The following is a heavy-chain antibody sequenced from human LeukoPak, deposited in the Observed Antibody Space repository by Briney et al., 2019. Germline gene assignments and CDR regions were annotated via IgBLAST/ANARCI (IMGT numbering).Heavy chain of an antibody. D-gene: IGHD5-18*01. J-gene: IGHJ6*02. CDR2: IYYSGST. CDR1: GGSFSGYY. V-gene: IGHV4-30-4*01. Sequence: SETLSLTCAVYGGSFSGYYWSWIRQPPGKGLEWIGYIYYSGSTYYNPSLKSRVTISVDTSKNQFSLKLSSVTAADTAVYYCARVGIQLWSYYYYYGMDVWGQGTTVTVSS. CDR3: ARVGIQLWSYYYYYGMDV.